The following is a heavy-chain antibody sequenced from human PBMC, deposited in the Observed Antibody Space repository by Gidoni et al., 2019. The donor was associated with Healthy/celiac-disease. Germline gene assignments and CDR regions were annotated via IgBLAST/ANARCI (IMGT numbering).Heavy chain of an antibody. Sequence: EVQLVQSGAEVKKPGESLKISCKGSGYSFTSYWIGWVRQMPGKGLEWMGIIYPGDSDTRYSPSFQGQVTISADKSISTAYLQWSSLKASDTAMYYCARVRLVPDPYYYYYMDVWGKGTTVTVSS. CDR1: GYSFTSYW. J-gene: IGHJ6*03. CDR3: ARVRLVPDPYYYYYMDV. CDR2: IYPGDSDT. V-gene: IGHV5-51*01. D-gene: IGHD2-2*01.